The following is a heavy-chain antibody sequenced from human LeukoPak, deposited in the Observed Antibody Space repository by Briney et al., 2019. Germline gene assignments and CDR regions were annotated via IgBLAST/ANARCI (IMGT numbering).Heavy chain of an antibody. J-gene: IGHJ4*02. D-gene: IGHD2-2*02. CDR2: IRYDGSTK. Sequence: GGSLRLSCAASGFTFSTYGMHWVRQAPGKGLEWVAFIRYDGSTKYFADSVEGRFTISRDNSKNTLYLQMNSLRPEDTAVYFCAKGWASDCYSRSCYTQLDYWGQGTLVTVSS. CDR3: AKGWASDCYSRSCYTQLDY. V-gene: IGHV3-30*02. CDR1: GFTFSTYG.